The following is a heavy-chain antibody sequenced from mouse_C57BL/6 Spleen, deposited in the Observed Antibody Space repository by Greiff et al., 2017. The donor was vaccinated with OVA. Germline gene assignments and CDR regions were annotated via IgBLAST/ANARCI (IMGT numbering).Heavy chain of an antibody. Sequence: VQLKESGGGLVKPGGSLKLSCAASGFTFSDYGMHWVRQAPEKGLEWVAYISSGSSTIYYADTVKGRFTISRDNAKNTLFLQMTSLRSEDTAMYYCARFDGYYGVVDYWGQGTTLTVSS. CDR2: ISSGSSTI. V-gene: IGHV5-17*01. J-gene: IGHJ2*01. D-gene: IGHD2-3*01. CDR1: GFTFSDYG. CDR3: ARFDGYYGVVDY.